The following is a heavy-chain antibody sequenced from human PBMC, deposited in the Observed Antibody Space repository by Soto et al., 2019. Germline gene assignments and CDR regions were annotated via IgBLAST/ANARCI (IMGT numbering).Heavy chain of an antibody. V-gene: IGHV3-13*04. J-gene: IGHJ6*02. CDR1: GFRFEDYA. Sequence: PGGSLRLSCAASGFRFEDYAMHWVRQATGKGLEWVSTIGTAGDTFYPGSVKGRFTISRENAKNSLFLQMNSLRAGDTAVYYCARGYCSGGSCYYYFYGLDVWGQGTTVTVSS. D-gene: IGHD2-15*01. CDR3: ARGYCSGGSCYYYFYGLDV. CDR2: IGTAGDT.